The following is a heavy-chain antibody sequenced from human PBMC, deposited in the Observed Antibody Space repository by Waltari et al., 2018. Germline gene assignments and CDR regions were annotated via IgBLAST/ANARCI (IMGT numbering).Heavy chain of an antibody. J-gene: IGHJ5*02. CDR3: ARVGDGITGTTAFDP. CDR2: IDYSGST. CDR1: GGSISSHY. Sequence: QVQLQESGPGLVKPSETLSLTCTVSGGSISSHYWSWIRQPPGKGLEWIGYIDYSGSTNYNPSLKSRVTISVDTSKNQFSLKLSSVTAADTAVYYCARVGDGITGTTAFDPWGQGTLVTVSS. D-gene: IGHD1-7*01. V-gene: IGHV4-59*11.